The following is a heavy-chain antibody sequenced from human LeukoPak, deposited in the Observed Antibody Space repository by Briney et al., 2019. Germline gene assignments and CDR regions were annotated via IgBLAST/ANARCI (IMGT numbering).Heavy chain of an antibody. Sequence: ASVKVSCKASGYTFTSYAMHWVRQAPGQRLEWMGWINAGNGNTKYPQKFQGRVTITRDTSASTAYMELSSLRSEDTAVYYCAREDSLPFDYWGQGTLVTVSS. D-gene: IGHD2-15*01. CDR1: GYTFTSYA. CDR3: AREDSLPFDY. CDR2: INAGNGNT. J-gene: IGHJ4*02. V-gene: IGHV1-3*01.